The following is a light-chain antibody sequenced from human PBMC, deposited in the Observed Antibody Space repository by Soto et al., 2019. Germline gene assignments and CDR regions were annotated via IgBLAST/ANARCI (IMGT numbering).Light chain of an antibody. Sequence: QSVLTQSSSASAYLGSSVKMTCTLSSGHSSYIIAWHQQQPGKAPRHLMKFEGSGTYNKGSGIPDRFSGSSSGADRYLTISNLQFEDEAAYYCETWDTNTRVFGGGTKLTVL. J-gene: IGLJ3*02. CDR1: SGHSSYI. CDR2: FEGSGTY. V-gene: IGLV4-60*02. CDR3: ETWDTNTRV.